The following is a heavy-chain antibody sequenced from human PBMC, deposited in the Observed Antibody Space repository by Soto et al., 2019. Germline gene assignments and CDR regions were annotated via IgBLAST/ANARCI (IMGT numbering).Heavy chain of an antibody. CDR3: ARQDYSNYRGGMDV. CDR2: IYPSDSDI. V-gene: IGHV5-51*01. D-gene: IGHD2-2*01. CDR1: GYSFTSHW. Sequence: GESLKISCKTSGYSFTSHWIAWVRQMPGKGLEWMGIIYPSDSDIRYRPSFQGQVTISVDKSVSTAYLQWSSLKASDTATYYCARQDYSNYRGGMDVWGQGTTVTVSS. J-gene: IGHJ6*02.